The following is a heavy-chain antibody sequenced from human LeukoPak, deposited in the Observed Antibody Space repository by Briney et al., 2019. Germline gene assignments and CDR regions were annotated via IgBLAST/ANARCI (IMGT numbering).Heavy chain of an antibody. CDR1: GYTFTSYG. D-gene: IGHD3-10*01. CDR2: ISAYNGNT. Sequence: ASVKVSCKASGYTFTSYGISWVRQAPGQGLEWMGWISAYNGNTNYAQKLQGRGTMTTDTSTTTAYMELRSLRSDDTAVYYCARAYRPQGQYYYGSGSYFLHYYYIDVWGKGTTVTISS. V-gene: IGHV1-18*01. CDR3: ARAYRPQGQYYYGSGSYFLHYYYIDV. J-gene: IGHJ6*03.